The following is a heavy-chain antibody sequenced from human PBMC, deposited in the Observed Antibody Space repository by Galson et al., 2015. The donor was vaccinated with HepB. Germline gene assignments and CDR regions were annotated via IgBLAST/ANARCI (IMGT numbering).Heavy chain of an antibody. J-gene: IGHJ3*02. CDR2: INRDGSGT. V-gene: IGHV3-74*01. D-gene: IGHD3-22*01. CDR1: GLTFSTYW. Sequence: SLRLSCAASGLTFSTYWMHWVRQAPGKGLLWVSRINRDGSGTIYADSVRGRFTISRDNAKNILYLQMNSLRVGDTAVYYCARDRGYYHSEAFDMWGQGTMVTVSS. CDR3: ARDRGYYHSEAFDM.